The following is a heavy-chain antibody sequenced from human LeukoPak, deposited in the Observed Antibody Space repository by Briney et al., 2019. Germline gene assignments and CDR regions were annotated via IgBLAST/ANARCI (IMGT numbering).Heavy chain of an antibody. D-gene: IGHD1-26*01. Sequence: PGGSLRLSCAASGFTFSSYGMHWVRQAPGKGLEWVAVIPYDGSNKYCADSVKGRFTISRDNSKNTLYLQMNSLRAKDTAVYYCAKDQGSYYWGDAFNIWGQGTMVTVSS. CDR2: IPYDGSNK. CDR1: GFTFSSYG. V-gene: IGHV3-30*18. CDR3: AKDQGSYYWGDAFNI. J-gene: IGHJ3*02.